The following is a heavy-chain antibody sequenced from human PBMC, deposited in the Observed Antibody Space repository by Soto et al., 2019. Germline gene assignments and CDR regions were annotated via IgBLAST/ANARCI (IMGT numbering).Heavy chain of an antibody. J-gene: IGHJ4*02. CDR1: GYSSASGYS. D-gene: IGHD1-1*01. CDR2: IYHSGRT. V-gene: IGHV4-38-2*01. CDR3: ATASGNVHY. Sequence: DPLSVTCAFTGYSSASGYSWGWIRQPPGKGMEWIGSIYHSGRTYYNTSIKSRVNISVDKSKKQLSLKLSYVTAADTAVYYCATASGNVHYWGQGTMVTVS.